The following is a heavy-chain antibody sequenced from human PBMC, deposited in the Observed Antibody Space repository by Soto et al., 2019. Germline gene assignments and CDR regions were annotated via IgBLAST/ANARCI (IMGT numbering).Heavy chain of an antibody. CDR2: INPNSVGT. CDR3: AREPMVRAAHGFDI. CDR1: GYTFTGHY. V-gene: IGHV1-2*02. J-gene: IGHJ3*02. D-gene: IGHD3-10*01. Sequence: ASVKVSCKASGYTFTGHYMNWVRQAPGQGLEWMGWINPNSVGTNYAQKFQGRVTMTRDTSISTAYMELSRLRSDDTAVYYCAREPMVRAAHGFDIWGQGTMVTVSS.